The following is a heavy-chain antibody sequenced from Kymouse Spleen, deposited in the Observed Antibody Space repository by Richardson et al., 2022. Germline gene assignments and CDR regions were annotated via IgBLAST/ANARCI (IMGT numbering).Heavy chain of an antibody. J-gene: IGHJ6*02. CDR1: GFTFSSYS. V-gene: IGHV3-21*03. CDR2: ISSSSSYI. Sequence: EVQLVESGGGLVKPGGSLRLSCAASGFTFSSYSMNWVRQAPGKGLEWVSSISSSSSYIYYADSVKGRFTISRDNAKNSLYLQMNSLRAEDTAVYYCARDEDTAMANYYYYYGMDVWGQGTTVTVSS. CDR3: ARDEDTAMANYYYYYGMDV. D-gene: IGHD5-18,IGHD5-18*01.